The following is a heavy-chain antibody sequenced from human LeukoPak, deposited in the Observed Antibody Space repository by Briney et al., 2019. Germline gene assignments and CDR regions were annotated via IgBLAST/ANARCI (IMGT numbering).Heavy chain of an antibody. J-gene: IGHJ4*02. Sequence: SETLSLTCAVYGGSFSGYYWSWLRQPPGKGLEWVGDINNSGSTNYNPSLKSRVTISVDTSKNQFSLKLRSVTAAVTAVYYCARGGTSCYCPDYCGQGTLVTVSS. V-gene: IGHV4-34*01. D-gene: IGHD2-2*01. CDR2: INNSGST. CDR1: GGSFSGYY. CDR3: ARGGTSCYCPDY.